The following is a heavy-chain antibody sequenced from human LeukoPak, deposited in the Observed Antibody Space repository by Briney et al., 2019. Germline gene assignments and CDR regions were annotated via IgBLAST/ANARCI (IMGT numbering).Heavy chain of an antibody. CDR1: GGSISSSSYY. Sequence: SETLSLTCTVSGGSISSSSYYWGWIRQPPGKGLEWIGSIYYSGSTYYNPSLKSRVTISVDTSKNQFSLKLSSVTAADTAVYYCARGPDYDYVWGSYRQFDYWGQGTLVTVSS. CDR3: ARGPDYDYVWGSYRQFDY. CDR2: IYYSGST. V-gene: IGHV4-39*01. D-gene: IGHD3-16*02. J-gene: IGHJ4*02.